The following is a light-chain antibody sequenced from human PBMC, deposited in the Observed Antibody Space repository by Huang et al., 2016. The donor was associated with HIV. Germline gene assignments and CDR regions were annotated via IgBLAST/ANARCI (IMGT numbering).Light chain of an antibody. V-gene: IGKV1-39*01. Sequence: DIQMTQSPSSLSASIGDRVTITCRASQSISNYLNWYQHKPGKAPKLLIYAASRLQSGVPSSFSCSGSGTDFTLTVSSLQREDFATYFCQQSYSTPWTFGQGTKVEIK. CDR2: AAS. CDR1: QSISNY. J-gene: IGKJ1*01. CDR3: QQSYSTPWT.